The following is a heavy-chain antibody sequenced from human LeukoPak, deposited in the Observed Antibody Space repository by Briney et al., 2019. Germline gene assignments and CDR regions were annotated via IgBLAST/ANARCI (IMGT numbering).Heavy chain of an antibody. CDR3: ARATGETRYYGMDV. J-gene: IGHJ6*04. CDR2: INSDGRST. V-gene: IGHV3-74*01. Sequence: GGSLRLSCAASGFTLSSYWMHWVRQAPGKGLVWVSRINSDGRSTIYADSVKGRFTISRDNAKNTLYLQVNSLRAEDTAVYYCARATGETRYYGMDVWGKGTTVTVSS. D-gene: IGHD3-10*01. CDR1: GFTLSSYW.